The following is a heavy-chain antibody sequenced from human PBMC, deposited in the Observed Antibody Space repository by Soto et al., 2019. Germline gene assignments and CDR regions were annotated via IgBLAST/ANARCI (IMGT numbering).Heavy chain of an antibody. CDR1: GFTFSTCW. Sequence: EVQLVESGGGLVQPGGSLRLSCAASGFTFSTCWMMWVRQAPGKGLEWVANINQDGSVRYSVDSVKGQFTISRDNAKNSLYLQMNSLRAEDTAVYYCVKDNRGSYWGQGTLVTVSS. V-gene: IGHV3-7*01. CDR2: INQDGSVR. D-gene: IGHD3-10*01. CDR3: VKDNRGSY. J-gene: IGHJ4*02.